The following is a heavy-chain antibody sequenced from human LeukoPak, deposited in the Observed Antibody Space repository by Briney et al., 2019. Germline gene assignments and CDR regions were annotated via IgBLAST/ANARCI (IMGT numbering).Heavy chain of an antibody. CDR3: ARWVPAAIGWFDP. Sequence: SETLSLTCTVSGGSISTSSYYWVWIRQPPGKGLEWIGTIYYSGNTYYNPSLKSRVTISVDTSSNQFSLRLSSVTAADTAVYYCARWVPAAIGWFDPWGQGTLVTVSS. CDR2: IYYSGNT. J-gene: IGHJ5*02. V-gene: IGHV4-39*07. D-gene: IGHD2-2*02. CDR1: GGSISTSSYY.